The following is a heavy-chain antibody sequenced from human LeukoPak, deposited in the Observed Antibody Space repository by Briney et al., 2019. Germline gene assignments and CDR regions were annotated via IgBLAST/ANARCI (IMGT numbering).Heavy chain of an antibody. CDR1: GFTFSSHW. D-gene: IGHD2-21*02. CDR2: INSDGSST. V-gene: IGHV3-74*01. J-gene: IGHJ3*02. Sequence: GGSLRLSCAASGFTFSSHWMHWVRPAPGKGLVWVSRINSDGSSTNYADSVKGRFTISRDNAKNTLYLRTNSLRPEDTAVYFCARGLRAGVPNALDIWGRGTMVTVSS. CDR3: ARGLRAGVPNALDI.